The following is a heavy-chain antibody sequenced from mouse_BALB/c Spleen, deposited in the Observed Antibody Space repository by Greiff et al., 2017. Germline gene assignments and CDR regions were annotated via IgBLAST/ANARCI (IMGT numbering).Heavy chain of an antibody. Sequence: DVMLVESGGGLVQPGGSLKLSCAASGFTFSSYTMSWVRQTPEKRLEWVAYISNGGGSTYYPDTVKGRFTISRDNAKNTLYLQMSSLKSEDTAMYYCARYGNQAWFAYWGQGTLVTVSA. CDR3: ARYGNQAWFAY. J-gene: IGHJ3*01. D-gene: IGHD2-1*01. CDR2: ISNGGGST. CDR1: GFTFSSYT. V-gene: IGHV5-12-2*01.